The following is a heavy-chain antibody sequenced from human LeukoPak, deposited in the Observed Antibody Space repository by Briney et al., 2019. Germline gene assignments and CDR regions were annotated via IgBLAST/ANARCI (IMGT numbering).Heavy chain of an antibody. CDR2: INYGGST. V-gene: IGHV4-39*01. J-gene: IGHJ4*02. Sequence: ASESLSLTCTVSGGSISSRSCHWGWIRQPPGKGLEGIGSINYGGSTYYNPSLQSRITISVDTSKNQFSLKLSSVTATDTAVYYCARRRVAAAGNEFDYWGQGTPVTVSS. D-gene: IGHD6-13*01. CDR3: ARRRVAAAGNEFDY. CDR1: GGSISSRSCH.